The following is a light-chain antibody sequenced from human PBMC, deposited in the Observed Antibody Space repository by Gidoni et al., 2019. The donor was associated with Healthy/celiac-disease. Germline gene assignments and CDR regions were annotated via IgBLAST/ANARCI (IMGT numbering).Light chain of an antibody. CDR3: QQYKNWPPTWT. CDR1: QSVSSN. Sequence: EIVMTQSPATLSVSPGERATLSCRASQSVSSNLAWYQQKPGPAPRLLIYGASTRATGIPARFSGSGSGTEFTLTISSLQSEDFAVYYCQQYKNWPPTWTFGQGTKVEIK. CDR2: GAS. J-gene: IGKJ1*01. V-gene: IGKV3-15*01.